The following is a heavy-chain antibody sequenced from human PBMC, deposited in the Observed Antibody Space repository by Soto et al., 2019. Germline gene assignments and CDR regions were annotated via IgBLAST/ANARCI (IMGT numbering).Heavy chain of an antibody. V-gene: IGHV1-3*01. CDR3: ARDVGGMDV. Sequence: ASVKVSCKASGSTFSSYTMHWVRRAPGQSLQWMGWINVGNGNTKYSQKFQGRVTITRDTSASTAYMELSSLRSEDTAVYYCARDVGGMDVWGQGTTVTVSS. CDR2: INVGNGNT. J-gene: IGHJ6*02. CDR1: GSTFSSYT. D-gene: IGHD3-3*01.